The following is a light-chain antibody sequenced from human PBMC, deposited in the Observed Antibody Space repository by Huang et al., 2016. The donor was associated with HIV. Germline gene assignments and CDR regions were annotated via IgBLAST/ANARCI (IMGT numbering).Light chain of an antibody. CDR3: QQHNNWPTWT. V-gene: IGKV3-15*01. Sequence: EIVMTQSPATLSVSPGESATLSCRASQGVSSNLAWYQQKPGRAPRLLIFGASTRGAGIPARFSGSGSGTEFTLTISSLQSEDFAVYFCQQHNNWPTWTFGQGTKVEI. CDR1: QGVSSN. J-gene: IGKJ1*01. CDR2: GAS.